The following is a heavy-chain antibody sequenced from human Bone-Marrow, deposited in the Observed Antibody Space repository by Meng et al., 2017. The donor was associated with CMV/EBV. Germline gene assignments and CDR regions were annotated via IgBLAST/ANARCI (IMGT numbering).Heavy chain of an antibody. CDR1: GFTFSSYG. J-gene: IGHJ6*02. D-gene: IGHD4-11*01. V-gene: IGHV3-30*02. CDR2: IRYDGSNK. CDR3: ARDNYVAPYYGMDV. Sequence: GGSLRLSCAASGFTFSSYGMHWVRQAPGKGLEWVAFIRYDGSNKYYADSVKGRFTISRDNSKNTLYLQMNSLRAEDTAVYYCARDNYVAPYYGMDVWGQGTTVTVSS.